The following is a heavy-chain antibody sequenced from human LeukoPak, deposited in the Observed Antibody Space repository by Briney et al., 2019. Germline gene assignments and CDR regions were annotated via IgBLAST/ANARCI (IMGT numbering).Heavy chain of an antibody. J-gene: IGHJ3*02. D-gene: IGHD2-2*01. Sequence: GGSLRLSCAASGFTFSSYGMHWVRQAPGKGLEWVAFIRYDGSNKYYADPVKGRFTISRDNSKNTLYLQMNSLRAEDTAVYYCAKDWSRYCSSTSCYRSDAFDIWGQGTMVTVSS. V-gene: IGHV3-30*02. CDR3: AKDWSRYCSSTSCYRSDAFDI. CDR1: GFTFSSYG. CDR2: IRYDGSNK.